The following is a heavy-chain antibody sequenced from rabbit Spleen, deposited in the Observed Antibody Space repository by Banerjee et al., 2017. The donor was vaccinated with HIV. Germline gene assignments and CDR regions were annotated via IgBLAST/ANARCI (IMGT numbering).Heavy chain of an antibody. J-gene: IGHJ6*01. CDR2: IDAGGSGFT. CDR1: GVSFSVSSY. V-gene: IGHV1S40*01. CDR3: ARDTSSSFSSYGMDL. D-gene: IGHD1-1*01. Sequence: QSLEESGGDLVKPGASLTLTCIASGVSFSVSSYMCWVRQAPGKGLEWIACIDAGGSGFTYFASWAKGRFTCSKTSSTTVTLQMTRLTAADTATYFCARDTSSSFSSYGMDLWGPGTLVTVS.